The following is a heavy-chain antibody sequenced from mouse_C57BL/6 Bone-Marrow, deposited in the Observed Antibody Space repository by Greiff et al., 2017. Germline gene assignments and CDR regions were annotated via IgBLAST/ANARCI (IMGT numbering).Heavy chain of an antibody. CDR3: ARAPLLREAMDY. D-gene: IGHD1-1*01. CDR2: INPNNGGT. V-gene: IGHV1-22*01. J-gene: IGHJ4*01. CDR1: GYTFTDYN. Sequence: EVQLQQSGPELVKPGASVKMSCKASGYTFTDYNMHWVKQSHGKSLEWIGFINPNNGGTSYNQKFKGKATLTVNNSSSTAYMELRSLTSEDSAVYYCARAPLLREAMDYGGQGTSVTVSA.